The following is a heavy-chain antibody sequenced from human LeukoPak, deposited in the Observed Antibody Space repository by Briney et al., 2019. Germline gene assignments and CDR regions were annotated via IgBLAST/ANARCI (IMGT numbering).Heavy chain of an antibody. J-gene: IGHJ4*02. CDR1: GGSISNGGYY. D-gene: IGHD3-22*01. CDR3: ARALRSYSGSSAFYSHFDY. CDR2: IYYSGST. Sequence: SETLSLTCTVSGGSISNGGYYWSWIRQHPGKGLAWIGYIYYSGSTYYNPSLKSRVTISVDTSKNQFSLRLSSVTAADTAVYYCARALRSYSGSSAFYSHFDYWGQGTLVTVSS. V-gene: IGHV4-31*03.